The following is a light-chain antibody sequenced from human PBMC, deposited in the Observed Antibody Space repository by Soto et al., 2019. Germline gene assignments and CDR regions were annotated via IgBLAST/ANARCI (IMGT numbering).Light chain of an antibody. V-gene: IGKV1-33*01. J-gene: IGKJ2*01. CDR1: QDITLY. CDR2: DVS. Sequence: DIQMTQSPSSLAASVGDRVTITCQASQDITLYLNWYQHKPGKAPNLLIHDVSTLETGVPARFSGRGSGTTFTHTIINLQPEDVATYYCQQYDSRPNTFGQGTKVDIK. CDR3: QQYDSRPNT.